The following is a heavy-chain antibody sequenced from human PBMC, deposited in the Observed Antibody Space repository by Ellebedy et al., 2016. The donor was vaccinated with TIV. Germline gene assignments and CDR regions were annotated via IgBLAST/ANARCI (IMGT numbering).Heavy chain of an antibody. CDR2: IIPILGII. CDR3: ARDSGQGYYYDNSGYYYFDY. J-gene: IGHJ4*02. CDR1: VGTFSTYG. D-gene: IGHD3-22*01. V-gene: IGHV1-69*10. Sequence: AASVTVSCKASVGTFSTYGISWVRPAPGQGLEWLGGIIPILGIIDYAQKFQGRVTITADKSTSTAYMDLSSLKSEDTAMYYCARDSGQGYYYDNSGYYYFDYWGQGSLVTVSS.